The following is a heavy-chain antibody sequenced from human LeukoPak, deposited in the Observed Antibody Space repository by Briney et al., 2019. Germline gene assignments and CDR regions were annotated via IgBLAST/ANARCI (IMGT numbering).Heavy chain of an antibody. J-gene: IGHJ6*03. V-gene: IGHV1-8*02. D-gene: IGHD6-19*01. CDR1: GYTFRNYG. Sequence: ASVKVSCKASGYTFRNYGITWVRQATGQGLEWMGWMNPNSGNTGYAQKFQGRVTMTRNTSISTAYMELSSLRSEDTAVYYCARAYSSGWSYYYYYMDVWGKGTTVTDSS. CDR2: MNPNSGNT. CDR3: ARAYSSGWSYYYYYMDV.